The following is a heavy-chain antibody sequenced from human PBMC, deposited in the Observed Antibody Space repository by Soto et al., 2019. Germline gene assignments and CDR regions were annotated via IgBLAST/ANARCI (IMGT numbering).Heavy chain of an antibody. CDR1: GGSFSGYY. J-gene: IGHJ4*02. V-gene: IGHV4-34*01. Sequence: SETQSLTCAVSGGSFSGYYWSWIRQPPGQGLEWIGEINHSGSTYYNPSLKSRVTISVDTSKNQFSLKLSSVTAADTAVYYCARHWPKFASSGWYGTYTGLGLFDYWGQGTLVTVSS. CDR2: INHSGST. D-gene: IGHD6-19*01. CDR3: ARHWPKFASSGWYGTYTGLGLFDY.